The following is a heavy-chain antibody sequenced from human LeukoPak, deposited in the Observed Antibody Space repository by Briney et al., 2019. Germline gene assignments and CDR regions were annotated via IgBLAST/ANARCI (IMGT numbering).Heavy chain of an antibody. D-gene: IGHD1-26*01. CDR2: LYSGGST. Sequence: GGSLRLSCAASGFTVRSNYMSWVRQAPGKGLEWVSVLYSGGSTCYADSVKGRFTISRDNSKNTLFLQMNSLRAEDTAVYYCARAAYSGSTYYFDHWGQGTLVTVSS. CDR3: ARAAYSGSTYYFDH. J-gene: IGHJ4*02. CDR1: GFTVRSNY. V-gene: IGHV3-53*01.